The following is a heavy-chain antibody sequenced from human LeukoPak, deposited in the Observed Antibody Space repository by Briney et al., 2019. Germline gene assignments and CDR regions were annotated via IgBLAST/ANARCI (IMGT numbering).Heavy chain of an antibody. CDR2: ISSSGSTI. D-gene: IGHD3-10*01. Sequence: GGSLRLSCAASGFTFSSYEMNWVRQAPGRGLEWVSYISSSGSTIYYADSVKGRFTISRDNAKNSLYLQIDSLRAEDTAVYYCARQDYYGSGSYYLDYWGQGTLVTVSS. CDR3: ARQDYYGSGSYYLDY. CDR1: GFTFSSYE. J-gene: IGHJ4*02. V-gene: IGHV3-48*03.